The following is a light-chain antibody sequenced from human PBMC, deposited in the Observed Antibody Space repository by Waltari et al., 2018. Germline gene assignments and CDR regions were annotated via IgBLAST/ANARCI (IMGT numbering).Light chain of an antibody. Sequence: DIQMTQSPSTLSASVGDRVTITCRPSQNISRWLAWYQQQPGKAPKLLIYKASTLESGVLLRFSGSGSGTEFTLTISSLQPDDFATYYCQQYNSFPWTFGQGTKVEIK. CDR1: QNISRW. CDR3: QQYNSFPWT. CDR2: KAS. J-gene: IGKJ1*01. V-gene: IGKV1-5*03.